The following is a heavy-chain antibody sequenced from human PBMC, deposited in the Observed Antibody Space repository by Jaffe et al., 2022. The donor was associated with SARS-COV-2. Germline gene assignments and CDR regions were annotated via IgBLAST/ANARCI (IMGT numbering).Heavy chain of an antibody. CDR3: ATTTKEGSVVVPAAIYQQAFDI. CDR1: GYTFTSYG. J-gene: IGHJ3*02. CDR2: ISAYNGNT. D-gene: IGHD2-2*02. V-gene: IGHV1-18*01. Sequence: QVQLVQSGAEVKKPGASVKVSCKASGYTFTSYGISWVRQAPGQGLEWMGWISAYNGNTNYAQKLQGRVTMTTDTSTSTAYMELRSLRSDDTAVYYCATTTKEGSVVVPAAIYQQAFDIWGQGTMVTVSS.